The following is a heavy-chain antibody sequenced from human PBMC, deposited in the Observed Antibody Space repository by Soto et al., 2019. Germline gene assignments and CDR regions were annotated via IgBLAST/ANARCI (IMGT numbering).Heavy chain of an antibody. CDR2: IYSSGST. CDR1: GDSVTSYNYY. V-gene: IGHV4-61*01. J-gene: IGHJ4*02. D-gene: IGHD5-18*01. Sequence: NPSETLSLTCTVSGDSVTSYNYYWTWIRQSPGKGLEWVGYIYSSGSTKYNPSLKSRVTISLHTSSNQFSLNLTSVTAADTAVYYCARDIRGYSRAFDFWGQGTLVTVSS. CDR3: ARDIRGYSRAFDF.